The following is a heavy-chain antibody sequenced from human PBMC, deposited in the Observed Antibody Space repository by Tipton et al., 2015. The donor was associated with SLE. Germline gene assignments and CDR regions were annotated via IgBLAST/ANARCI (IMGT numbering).Heavy chain of an antibody. Sequence: TLSLPCSVSLNSLSRGYSWGWIRRPPGKRLEWSGSIYHSGNSYYNPSLKSRATISVDSSKNHISLNLSSVTAADTAMYYSLRHLPPGVVIASNAFDVWGQRTMVTVA. J-gene: IGHJ3*01. D-gene: IGHD2-21*01. V-gene: IGHV4-38-2*01. CDR2: IYHSGNS. CDR3: LRHLPPGVVIASNAFDV. CDR1: LNSLSRGYS.